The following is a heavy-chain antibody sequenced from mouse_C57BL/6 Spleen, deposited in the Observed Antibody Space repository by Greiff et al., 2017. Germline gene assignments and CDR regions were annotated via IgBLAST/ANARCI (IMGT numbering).Heavy chain of an antibody. Sequence: LEESGPGLVKPSQSLSLTCSVTGYSITSGYYWNWIRQFPGNKLEWMSYISYDGSNNYNPSLKNRIYITRDTSKNQFFLKLNSVTTEDTATYYCATYDGYPYYAMDYWGQGTSVTVSS. CDR2: ISYDGSN. D-gene: IGHD2-3*01. CDR3: ATYDGYPYYAMDY. J-gene: IGHJ4*01. CDR1: GYSITSGYY. V-gene: IGHV3-6*01.